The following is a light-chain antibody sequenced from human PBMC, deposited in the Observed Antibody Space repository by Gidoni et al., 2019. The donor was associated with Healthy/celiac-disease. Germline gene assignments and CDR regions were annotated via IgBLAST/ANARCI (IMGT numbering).Light chain of an antibody. V-gene: IGKV3-15*01. CDR2: GAS. CDR3: QQYNNWPPLDT. J-gene: IGKJ4*01. CDR1: QSVSSN. Sequence: EIVMTQSPATLSVSPGERATLSCRASQSVSSNLAWYQQKPGQAPRLLIYGASTRATGIPARCSGSGSGTEFTLTISSLQSEDFAVYYCQQYNNWPPLDTFXGXTKVEIK.